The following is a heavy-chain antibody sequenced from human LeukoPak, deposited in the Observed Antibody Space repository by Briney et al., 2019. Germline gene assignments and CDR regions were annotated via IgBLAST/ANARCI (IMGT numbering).Heavy chain of an antibody. Sequence: SETLSLTCSVSGGSISSYIWNWIRQPPGKGLEWIGYIHFTGSSNDNPSLKNRVSISVDPSMNQFSLNLSSVTAADTAVYYCARDLGTFQGHAFDIWGQGTMVTVSS. CDR1: GGSISSYI. CDR3: ARDLGTFQGHAFDI. V-gene: IGHV4-59*01. J-gene: IGHJ3*02. D-gene: IGHD3-16*01. CDR2: IHFTGSS.